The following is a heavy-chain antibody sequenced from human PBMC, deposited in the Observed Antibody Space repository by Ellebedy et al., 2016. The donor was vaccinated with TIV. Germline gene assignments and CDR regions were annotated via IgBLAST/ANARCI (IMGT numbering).Heavy chain of an antibody. D-gene: IGHD6-13*01. CDR1: GFTFSSYA. V-gene: IGHV3-30-3*01. Sequence: GGSLRLXCAASGFTFSSYAMHWVRQAPGKGLEWVAVISYDGSNKYYADSVKGRFTISRDNSKNTLYLQMNSLRAEDTAVYYCARDPKLSSSWSFDYWGQGTLVTVSS. J-gene: IGHJ4*02. CDR2: ISYDGSNK. CDR3: ARDPKLSSSWSFDY.